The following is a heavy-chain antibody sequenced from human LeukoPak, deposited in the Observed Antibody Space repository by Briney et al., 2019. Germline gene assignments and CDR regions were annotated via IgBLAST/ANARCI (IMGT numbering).Heavy chain of an antibody. V-gene: IGHV1-46*01. J-gene: IGHJ5*02. CDR2: INPGSGAT. D-gene: IGHD2-2*01. CDR1: GYTFTRHY. CDR3: ARGQSRGWFDP. Sequence: ASVKVSCKASGYTFTRHYMNWVRQAPGQGLEWMGKINPGSGATGYAQKFQGRVTMTRDTSASTAYMELSSLRSEDTAVYYCARGQSRGWFDPWGQGTLVTVSS.